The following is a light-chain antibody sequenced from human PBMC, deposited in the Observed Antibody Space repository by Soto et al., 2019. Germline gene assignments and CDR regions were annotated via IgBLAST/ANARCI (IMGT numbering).Light chain of an antibody. CDR1: SSDVGSYNL. J-gene: IGLJ1*01. V-gene: IGLV2-23*01. CDR2: EGS. Sequence: HSLLTQPASVSGSPGQSITISCTGTSSDVGSYNLVSWYQQHPGKAPKLMIYEGSKRPSVVSNRFSGSKSGNTASLTISGLQAEDEADYYCCSYAGSYNYVFGTGTKVTVL. CDR3: CSYAGSYNYV.